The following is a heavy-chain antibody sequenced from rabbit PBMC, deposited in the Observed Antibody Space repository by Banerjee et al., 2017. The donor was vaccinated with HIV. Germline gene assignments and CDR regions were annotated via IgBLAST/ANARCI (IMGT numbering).Heavy chain of an antibody. Sequence: QSLEESGGGLVQPGGTLTLSCKASGFDFSGYYLSWVRQAPGKGLEWIACINTSSGNTVYASWAKGRFTISKTSSTTVTLQMTSLTAADTATYFCARDLAGVIGWNFNLWGQGTLVTVS. V-gene: IGHV1S40*01. CDR3: ARDLAGVIGWNFNL. D-gene: IGHD4-1*01. CDR1: GFDFSGYY. CDR2: INTSSGNT. J-gene: IGHJ4*01.